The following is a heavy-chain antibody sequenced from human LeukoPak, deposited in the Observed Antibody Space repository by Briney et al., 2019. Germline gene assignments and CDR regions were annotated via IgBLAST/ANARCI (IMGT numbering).Heavy chain of an antibody. CDR2: ISGYNGNT. CDR1: GYTFTNYG. D-gene: IGHD5-18*01. Sequence: GASVKVSCKASGYTFTNYGVNWVRQAPGQGLEWMGWISGYNGNTNYAQKLQGRVTMTTDTSTSTAYMELRSLRSDDTAVYYCARGGRGYSYGREFDYWGQGTLITVSS. CDR3: ARGGRGYSYGREFDY. V-gene: IGHV1-18*01. J-gene: IGHJ4*02.